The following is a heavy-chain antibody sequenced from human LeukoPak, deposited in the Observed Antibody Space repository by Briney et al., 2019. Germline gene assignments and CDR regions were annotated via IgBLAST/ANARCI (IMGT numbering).Heavy chain of an antibody. CDR3: ARDTWIQLWTHAFDI. V-gene: IGHV4-34*01. D-gene: IGHD5-18*01. CDR2: INRSGST. CDR1: GGSFSGYY. Sequence: SETLSLTCAVYGGSFSGYYWSWIRQPPGKGLEWIGEINRSGSTNYNPSLKSRVTISVDTSKNQFSLKLSSVTAADTAVYYCARDTWIQLWTHAFDIWGQGTMVTVSS. J-gene: IGHJ3*02.